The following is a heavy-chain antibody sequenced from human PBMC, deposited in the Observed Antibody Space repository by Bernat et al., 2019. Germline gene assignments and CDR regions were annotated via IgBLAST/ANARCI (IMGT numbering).Heavy chain of an antibody. CDR2: IKQDVSEK. Sequence: DVHLVESGGGLVQPGGSLRLSCAASAFTFSKYWMSWVRQAPGKGLELVANIKQDVSEKYYVDSVKGRFTISRDNAKNSLYLQMNSLTAEDTAVYYCARYGGSYFDCWGQGTLVTVSS. D-gene: IGHD5-12*01. CDR1: AFTFSKYW. J-gene: IGHJ4*02. V-gene: IGHV3-7*03. CDR3: ARYGGSYFDC.